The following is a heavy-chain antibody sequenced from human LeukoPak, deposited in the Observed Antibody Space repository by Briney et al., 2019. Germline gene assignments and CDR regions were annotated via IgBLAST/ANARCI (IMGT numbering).Heavy chain of an antibody. CDR2: IYSGGNT. CDR1: GFTFRIYG. V-gene: IGHV3-66*01. Sequence: GGSLRLSCAASGFTFRIYGMSWVRQAPGKGLEWVSVIYSGGNTYYADSVKGRFTISRDNSKNTLWLQMNSLRPEDTAVYYCARGQNQVRGVIIFAFDYWGQGTLVTVSS. D-gene: IGHD3-10*01. J-gene: IGHJ4*02. CDR3: ARGQNQVRGVIIFAFDY.